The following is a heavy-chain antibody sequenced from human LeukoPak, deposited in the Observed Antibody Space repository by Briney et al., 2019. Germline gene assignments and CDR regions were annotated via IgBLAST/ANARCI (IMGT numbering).Heavy chain of an antibody. J-gene: IGHJ4*02. CDR3: ARTTYGDY. CDR2: IKEDGSET. V-gene: IGHV3-7*02. CDR1: GFTLGSYW. D-gene: IGHD1-1*01. Sequence: PGGSLRLCCAASGFTLGSYWMTWVRQAPRKGLEWAAAIKEDGSETYYVDSVKGRFTISRDNAKNSLYLQMSSLRAEDTAVYYCARTTYGDYWGQGTLVTVSS.